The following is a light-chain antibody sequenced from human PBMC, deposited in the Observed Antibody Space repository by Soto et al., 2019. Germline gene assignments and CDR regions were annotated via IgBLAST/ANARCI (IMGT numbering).Light chain of an antibody. CDR2: AAS. V-gene: IGKV1-39*01. CDR1: QSISSY. CDR3: QQSHSPPHT. Sequence: DIQMTQSPSSLSASVGDRVTITCRASQSISSYLNWYQQKPGKAPKLLISAASSLQSGVPSRFSGSRSGTDFTLTISSLQPEDFASYYCQQSHSPPHTFGQGTKLEIK. J-gene: IGKJ2*01.